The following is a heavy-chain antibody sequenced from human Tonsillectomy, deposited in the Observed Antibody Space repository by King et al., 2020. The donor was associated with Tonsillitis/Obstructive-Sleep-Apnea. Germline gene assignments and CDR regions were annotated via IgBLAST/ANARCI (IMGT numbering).Heavy chain of an antibody. CDR3: AREVVAARGYNWFDP. D-gene: IGHD2-15*01. CDR2: INSDGSST. CDR1: GFTFSSYW. V-gene: IGHV3-74*01. Sequence: VQLVESGGGLVQPGGSLRLSCAASGFTFSSYWMHWVRQAPGKGLVWVSRINSDGSSTRYADSVKGRFTISRDNANNTLYLQMNSLRAEDTAVYYCAREVVAARGYNWFDPWGQGTLVTVSS. J-gene: IGHJ5*02.